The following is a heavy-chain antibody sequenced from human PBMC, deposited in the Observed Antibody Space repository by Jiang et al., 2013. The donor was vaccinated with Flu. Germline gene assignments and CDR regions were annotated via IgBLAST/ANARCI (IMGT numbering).Heavy chain of an antibody. CDR2: IHFSDSET. Sequence: EWMGFIHFSDSETRFSPSFQGQVTISVDNAISTAYLQWGSLKASDTAIYYCSGAVHGTAYFDLWGQGTLVTVSS. D-gene: IGHD6-19*01. CDR3: SGAVHGTAYFDL. V-gene: IGHV5-51*01. J-gene: IGHJ4*02.